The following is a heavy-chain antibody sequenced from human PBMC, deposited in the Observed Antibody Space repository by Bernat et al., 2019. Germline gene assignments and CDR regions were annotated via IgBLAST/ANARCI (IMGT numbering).Heavy chain of an antibody. D-gene: IGHD3-22*01. V-gene: IGHV3-23*04. CDR1: GFTFSTYA. J-gene: IGHJ4*02. CDR3: AKERDSSGYFDH. Sequence: EVQLVESGGGLVQPGGSLRLSCAASGFTFSTYALSWVRQAPGKGLEGVAAISGRGASTYYADSAKGRFTISRDNSKNTLYLQMNSLRAEDTAVYYCAKERDSSGYFDHWGQGTLVTVSS. CDR2: ISGRGAST.